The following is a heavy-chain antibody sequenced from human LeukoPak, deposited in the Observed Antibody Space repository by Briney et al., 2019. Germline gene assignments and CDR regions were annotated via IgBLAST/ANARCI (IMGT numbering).Heavy chain of an antibody. V-gene: IGHV3-33*06. CDR3: AKDSGSMVALDY. D-gene: IGHD4/OR15-4a*01. CDR2: IWYDGSNK. CDR1: GFTFSSYG. Sequence: GGSLRLSCAASGFTFSSYGMHWVRQAPGEGLEWVAVIWYDGSNKYYADSVKGRFTISRDNSKNTLYLQMNSLRAEGTAVYYCAKDSGSMVALDYWGQGTLVTVSS. J-gene: IGHJ4*02.